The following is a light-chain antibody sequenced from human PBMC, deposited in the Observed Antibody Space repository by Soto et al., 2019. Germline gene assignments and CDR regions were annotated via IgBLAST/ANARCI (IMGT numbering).Light chain of an antibody. J-gene: IGKJ1*01. V-gene: IGKV1-39*01. Sequence: DIQMTQSPSSLSASVGDRVTISCRASQSVSRYLNWYQQKAGKAHNLLIDAVSTLESGVPSRFSGTGSGTDFTLTISSLQPEDFSTYYCQQSYSNPRTFGQGTKVEIK. CDR1: QSVSRY. CDR3: QQSYSNPRT. CDR2: AVS.